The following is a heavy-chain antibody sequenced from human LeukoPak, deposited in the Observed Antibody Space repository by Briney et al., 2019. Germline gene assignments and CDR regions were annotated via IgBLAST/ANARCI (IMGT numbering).Heavy chain of an antibody. V-gene: IGHV3-30*18. J-gene: IGHJ4*02. Sequence: GGSLRLSCAASGFTFSTFGMHWVRQAPGKGLEWVAVISYDGSNKYYADSVKGRFTISRDNSKNTLYLQMNSLRAEDTAVYYCAKDREAVADYFDYWGQGTLVSVSS. CDR2: ISYDGSNK. CDR3: AKDREAVADYFDY. CDR1: GFTFSTFG. D-gene: IGHD6-19*01.